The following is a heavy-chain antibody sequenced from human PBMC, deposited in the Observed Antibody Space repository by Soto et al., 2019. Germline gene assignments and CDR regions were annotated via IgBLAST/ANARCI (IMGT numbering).Heavy chain of an antibody. CDR2: IITIFGTA. CDR1: GGTFSSYD. D-gene: IGHD2-15*01. V-gene: IGHV1-69*01. Sequence: QVQLVQSGAEVKKPGSSVKVSCKASGGTFSSYDISWVRQAPGQGLEWMGGIITIFGTANYAQKFQGRVTITADESTSTAYMERSSLRSEDTAVYYCARDRTRYCSGGSSYWSDPWCQGTLVTVSS. CDR3: ARDRTRYCSGGSSYWSDP. J-gene: IGHJ5*02.